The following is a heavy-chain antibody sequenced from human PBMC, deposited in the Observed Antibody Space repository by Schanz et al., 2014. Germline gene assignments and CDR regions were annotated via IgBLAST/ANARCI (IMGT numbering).Heavy chain of an antibody. Sequence: QVLLVQSGAEVKQPGASVKVSCKASGYTFTNHYLHWVRQAPGQGLEWMGRISPSSGGTNYAQNFQGRVTMTKDTSINTVYMELSTLTSDDTAVYYCARTASHDVWRGYIPHYAFDLWGQGTVVIVSS. CDR1: GYTFTNHY. CDR2: ISPSSGGT. J-gene: IGHJ3*01. V-gene: IGHV1-2*06. D-gene: IGHD3-3*01. CDR3: ARTASHDVWRGYIPHYAFDL.